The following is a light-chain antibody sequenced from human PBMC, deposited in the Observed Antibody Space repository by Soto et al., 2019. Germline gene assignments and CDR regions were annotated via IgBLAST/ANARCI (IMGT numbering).Light chain of an antibody. Sequence: QSALTQPASVSGSLGQSITIFCTGTSSDIGIYNFVSWYQQHPGKAPKLMIYNVYSRPSGVSSRFSGSKSGNTASLTISWLQAEDEADYYCNSYTSASTYVFGTGTKLTVL. CDR3: NSYTSASTYV. V-gene: IGLV2-14*03. CDR2: NVY. CDR1: SSDIGIYNF. J-gene: IGLJ1*01.